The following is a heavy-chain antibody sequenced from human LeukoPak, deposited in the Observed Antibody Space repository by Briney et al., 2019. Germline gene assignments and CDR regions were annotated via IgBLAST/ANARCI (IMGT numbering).Heavy chain of an antibody. CDR1: GFTFSSYS. Sequence: PGGSLRLSCAASGFTFSSYSMHWVRQAPGKGPEFVSVIGGGGVTTFHADSVKDRFPISRDNSKNTLYLEMGSLRAEDMAVYYCAREGGGSGLWYYDLWGRGTLVTVSS. CDR3: AREGGGSGLWYYDL. D-gene: IGHD1-26*01. J-gene: IGHJ2*01. V-gene: IGHV3-64*02. CDR2: IGGGGVTT.